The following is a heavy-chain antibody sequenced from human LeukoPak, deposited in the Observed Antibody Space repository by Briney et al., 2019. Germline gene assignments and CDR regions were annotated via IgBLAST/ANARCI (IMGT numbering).Heavy chain of an antibody. J-gene: IGHJ4*02. CDR3: ARGRCSSTSCPPVPDY. Sequence: PSETLSLTCAVYGGSFSGYYWSSIRQPPGKGLEWIGEINHSGSTNYNPSLKSRVTISVDTSKNQFSLKLSSLTAADTAVYYCARGRCSSTSCPPVPDYWGQGTLVTVSS. CDR2: INHSGST. D-gene: IGHD2-2*01. CDR1: GGSFSGYY. V-gene: IGHV4-34*01.